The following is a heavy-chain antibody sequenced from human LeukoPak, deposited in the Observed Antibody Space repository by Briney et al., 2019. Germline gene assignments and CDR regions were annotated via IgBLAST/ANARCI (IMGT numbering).Heavy chain of an antibody. V-gene: IGHV1-69*06. CDR2: IIPIFGTA. CDR1: GGTFSSYA. Sequence: GASVKVSCKASGGTFSSYAISWVRQAPGQGLEWMGGIIPIFGTANYAQKFQGRVTITADKSTSTAYMELSSLRSEDTAVYYCARGTYYYGSGSYRLDPWGQGTLVTVSS. D-gene: IGHD3-10*01. J-gene: IGHJ5*02. CDR3: ARGTYYYGSGSYRLDP.